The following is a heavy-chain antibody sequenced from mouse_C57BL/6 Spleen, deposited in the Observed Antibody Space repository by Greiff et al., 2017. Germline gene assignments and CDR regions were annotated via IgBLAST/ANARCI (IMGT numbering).Heavy chain of an antibody. D-gene: IGHD1-1*01. V-gene: IGHV1-52*01. CDR2: IDPSDSET. Sequence: VQLQQPGAELVRPGSSVKLSCKASGYTFTSYWMHWVKQRPIQGLEWIGNIDPSDSETHYNQKFKDKATLTVDKSSSTAYMQLSSLTSEDSAVYYCARFTTVVAFDYWGQGTTLTVSS. J-gene: IGHJ2*01. CDR3: ARFTTVVAFDY. CDR1: GYTFTSYW.